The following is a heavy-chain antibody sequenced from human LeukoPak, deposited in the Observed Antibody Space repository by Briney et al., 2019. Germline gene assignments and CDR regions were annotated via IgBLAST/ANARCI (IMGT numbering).Heavy chain of an antibody. V-gene: IGHV4-34*01. CDR1: GVSFSGYY. CDR2: INHSGST. J-gene: IGHJ4*02. Sequence: SETLSLTCAVYGVSFSGYYWSWIRQPPGKGLEWIGEINHSGSTNYNPSLKSRVTISVDTSKNQFSLKLSSVTAADTAVYYCASLVAGALYFDYWGQGTLVTVSS. CDR3: ASLVAGALYFDY. D-gene: IGHD6-19*01.